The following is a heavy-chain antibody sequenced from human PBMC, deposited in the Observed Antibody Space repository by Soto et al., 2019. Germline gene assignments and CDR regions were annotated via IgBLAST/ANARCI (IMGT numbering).Heavy chain of an antibody. J-gene: IGHJ4*02. Sequence: GGSLRLSCAASGFTFSSYAMSWVRQAPGKGLEWVSAISGSGGSTYYADSVKGRFTISRDNSKNTLYLQMNSLRAEDTAVYYCAKDLANRRRVGYCSGGSCYRGLDYWGQGTLVTVSS. CDR1: GFTFSSYA. D-gene: IGHD2-15*01. CDR2: ISGSGGST. CDR3: AKDLANRRRVGYCSGGSCYRGLDY. V-gene: IGHV3-23*01.